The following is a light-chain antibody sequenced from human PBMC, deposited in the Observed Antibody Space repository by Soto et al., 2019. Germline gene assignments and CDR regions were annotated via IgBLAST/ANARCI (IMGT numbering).Light chain of an antibody. CDR1: QSVSSH. CDR2: DAS. CDR3: QQRSSAIT. Sequence: DIALTQSPSPLSLSPGERATLSCRASQSVSSHLAWFQHRPGQAPRLLIYDASNRATGIPARFSGRGSGTDSTLTISSLEPEDFAVYYCQQRSSAITFGQGTRLEIK. V-gene: IGKV3-11*01. J-gene: IGKJ5*01.